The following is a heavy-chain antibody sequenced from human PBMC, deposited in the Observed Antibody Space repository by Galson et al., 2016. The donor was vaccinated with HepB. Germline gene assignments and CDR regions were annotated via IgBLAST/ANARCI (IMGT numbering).Heavy chain of an antibody. Sequence: SLRLSCAASGFTFRTYAMHWVRQAPGKGLEWVAIVSYDGTNKYYADSVKGRFTISRDNSKNTLYLQMNSLRLEDTAVYYCARDYAATVMPPRPYLDYWGQGTLVTVSS. V-gene: IGHV3-30-3*01. CDR2: VSYDGTNK. CDR1: GFTFRTYA. J-gene: IGHJ4*02. CDR3: ARDYAATVMPPRPYLDY. D-gene: IGHD2-15*01.